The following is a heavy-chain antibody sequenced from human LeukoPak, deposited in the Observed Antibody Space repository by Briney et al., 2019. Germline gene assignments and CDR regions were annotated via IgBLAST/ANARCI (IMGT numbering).Heavy chain of an antibody. J-gene: IGHJ4*02. CDR1: GYTFTSYY. D-gene: IGHD3-9*01. CDR2: INPSGGST. Sequence: GASVKVSCKASGYTFTSYYMHWVRQAPGQGLEWMGIINPSGGSTSYAQKFQGRVTMTSDTSIDTVYMELTSLIYDDTAVYYCARDDDWGPDYWGQGTLVTVSS. V-gene: IGHV1-46*01. CDR3: ARDDDWGPDY.